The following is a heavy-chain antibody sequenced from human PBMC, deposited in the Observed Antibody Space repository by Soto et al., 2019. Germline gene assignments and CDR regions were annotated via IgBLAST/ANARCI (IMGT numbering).Heavy chain of an antibody. J-gene: IGHJ4*02. CDR2: IYTSGST. D-gene: IGHD1-26*01. Sequence: QVQLQESGPGLVKPSETLSLTCNVSGDSMTKYYWSWIRQPAGKGLEWIGRIYTSGSTNYNPSLKSRVTMSIDTSKKRFSLNLISVTDADTAVYYCARTVGAAYYFDFWRQGALVTVSS. V-gene: IGHV4-4*07. CDR3: ARTVGAAYYFDF. CDR1: GDSMTKYY.